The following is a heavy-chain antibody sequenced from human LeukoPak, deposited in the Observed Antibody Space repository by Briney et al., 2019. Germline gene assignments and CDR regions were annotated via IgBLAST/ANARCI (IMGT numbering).Heavy chain of an antibody. CDR2: ISGSSSII. CDR1: GFTFSSYY. CDR3: AKDRELVVPAAIEGSYFDY. Sequence: GGSLRLSCAASGFTFSSYYMNWVRQAPGKGLEWVSFISGSSSIIYYADSVKGRFTISRDNAKNSLHLQMNSLRAEDTAVYYCAKDRELVVPAAIEGSYFDYWGQGTLVTVSS. J-gene: IGHJ4*02. D-gene: IGHD2-2*01. V-gene: IGHV3-48*01.